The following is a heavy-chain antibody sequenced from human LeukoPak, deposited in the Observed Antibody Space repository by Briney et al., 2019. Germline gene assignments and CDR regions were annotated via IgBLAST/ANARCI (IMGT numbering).Heavy chain of an antibody. Sequence: PSETLSLTCTVSGGFISRSYYYWGWIRQPPGEGLQWIGSIYYSGVTYYNPSLKSRVTISVDASKSQFFLKMSSVTATDTAVYYCARHGAYGDPFDYWGQGTLVTVSS. CDR3: ARHGAYGDPFDY. CDR1: GGFISRSYYY. D-gene: IGHD4-17*01. J-gene: IGHJ4*02. CDR2: IYYSGVT. V-gene: IGHV4-39*01.